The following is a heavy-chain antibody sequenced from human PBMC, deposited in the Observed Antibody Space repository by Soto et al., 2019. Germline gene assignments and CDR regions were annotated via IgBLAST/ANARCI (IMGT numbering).Heavy chain of an antibody. Sequence: EVQLLESGGGLIQPGGSLKLSCAASGFTFNNHAMAWVRQARGKGLEWFSAVSGSGGDTFYADSLKGRFTISRDNSKTSLYVQIDSLRADDTAVYFCAKWTANDPRVYDYCVLETLVTVSS. CDR1: GFTFNNHA. V-gene: IGHV3-23*01. D-gene: IGHD1-1*01. CDR3: AKWTANDPRVYDY. J-gene: IGHJ4*02. CDR2: VSGSGGDT.